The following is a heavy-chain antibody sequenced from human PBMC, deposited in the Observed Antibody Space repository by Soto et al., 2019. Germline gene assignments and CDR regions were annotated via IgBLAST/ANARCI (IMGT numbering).Heavy chain of an antibody. D-gene: IGHD3-16*02. J-gene: IGHJ3*02. CDR3: ARVGYYDYVWGSYRQKGGAFDI. CDR1: GGSISSYY. CDR2: IYYSGST. Sequence: PSETPSLTRTVSGGSISSYYWSWIRQPPGEGLGWIGYIYYSGSTNYNPSLKSRVTISVDTSKNQFSLKLSSVTAADTAVYYCARVGYYDYVWGSYRQKGGAFDIWGQGTMVTVSS. V-gene: IGHV4-59*01.